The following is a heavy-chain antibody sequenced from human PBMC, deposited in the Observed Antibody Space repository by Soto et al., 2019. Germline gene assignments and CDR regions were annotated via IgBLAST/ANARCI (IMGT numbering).Heavy chain of an antibody. V-gene: IGHV3-23*01. CDR2: ISGSGGST. J-gene: IGHJ4*02. CDR3: AKSLGYCSSTSCYRTGYFDY. Sequence: GGSLRLSCAASGFTFSSYAMSWVRQAPGKGLEWVSAISGSGGSTYYAYSVKGRFTISRDNSKNTLYLQMNSLRAEDTAVYYCAKSLGYCSSTSCYRTGYFDYWGQGTLVTVSS. CDR1: GFTFSSYA. D-gene: IGHD2-2*01.